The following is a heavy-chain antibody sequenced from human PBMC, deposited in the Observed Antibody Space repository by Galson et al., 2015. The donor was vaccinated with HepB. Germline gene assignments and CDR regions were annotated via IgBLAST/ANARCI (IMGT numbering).Heavy chain of an antibody. CDR1: GFTFSNAW. D-gene: IGHD4-23*01. J-gene: IGHJ4*02. Sequence: SLRLSCAASGFTFSNAWMSWVRQAPGKGLEWVGRIKSKTDGGTTDYAAPVKGRFTISRDDSKNTLYLQMNSLKTEDTAVYYCTTGYVGTTVVIYDYWGQGTLVTVSS. CDR3: TTGYVGTTVVIYDY. CDR2: IKSKTDGGTT. V-gene: IGHV3-15*01.